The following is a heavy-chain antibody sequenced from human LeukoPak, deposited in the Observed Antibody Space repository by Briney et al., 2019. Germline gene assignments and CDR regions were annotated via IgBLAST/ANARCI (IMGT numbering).Heavy chain of an antibody. D-gene: IGHD1-26*01. CDR2: INAYNGNT. J-gene: IGHJ3*02. Sequence: GASVKVSCKASGYTFTSYGINWVRQAPGQGLEWMGWINAYNGNTNYAQNLQGRVTMTTDTSTSTAYMELRSLRSDDTAVYYCARPWEAQMDAFDIWGQGTMVTVSS. CDR1: GYTFTSYG. V-gene: IGHV1-18*01. CDR3: ARPWEAQMDAFDI.